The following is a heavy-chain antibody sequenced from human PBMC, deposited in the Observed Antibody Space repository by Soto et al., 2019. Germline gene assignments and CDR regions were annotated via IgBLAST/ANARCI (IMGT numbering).Heavy chain of an antibody. Sequence: SGPTLVNPTEPLTLTCTVSGFSLTTGKMGVSWICQPPGKALEWLAHIFSDNERSYSTSLQGRLTISKDTSGSQVVLSMTNVDPVDTATYYCARMNVDSYQFYYAMDVWGQGTTVTVSS. CDR2: IFSDNER. D-gene: IGHD4-17*01. CDR1: GFSLTTGKMG. J-gene: IGHJ6*02. CDR3: ARMNVDSYQFYYAMDV. V-gene: IGHV2-26*01.